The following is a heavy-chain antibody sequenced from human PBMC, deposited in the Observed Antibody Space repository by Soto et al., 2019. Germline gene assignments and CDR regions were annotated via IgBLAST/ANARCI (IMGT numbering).Heavy chain of an antibody. V-gene: IGHV3-33*01. CDR3: ARGTNIMITFGVKLGAFDI. CDR1: GFTFSSYC. D-gene: IGHD3-16*01. CDR2: IWYDGSNK. Sequence: GGSLRLSCAASGFTFSSYCMHWVRQAPGKGLEWVAVIWYDGSNKYYADSVKGRFTISRDNSKNTLYLQMNSLRAEDTAVYYCARGTNIMITFGVKLGAFDIWGQGTMVTVSS. J-gene: IGHJ3*02.